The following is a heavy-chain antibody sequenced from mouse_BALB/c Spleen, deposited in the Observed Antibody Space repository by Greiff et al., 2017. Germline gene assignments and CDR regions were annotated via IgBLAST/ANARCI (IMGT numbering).Heavy chain of an antibody. J-gene: IGHJ4*01. CDR1: GFTFTDYY. V-gene: IGHV7-3*02. CDR2: IRNKANGYTT. D-gene: IGHD2-1*01. CDR3: ARYGNYESYAMDY. Sequence: EVHLVESGGGLVQPGGSLRLSCATSGFTFTDYYMSWVRQPPGKALEWLGFIRNKANGYTTEYSASVKGRFTISRDNSQSILYRQMNTLRAEDSATYYCARYGNYESYAMDYWGQGTSVTVSS.